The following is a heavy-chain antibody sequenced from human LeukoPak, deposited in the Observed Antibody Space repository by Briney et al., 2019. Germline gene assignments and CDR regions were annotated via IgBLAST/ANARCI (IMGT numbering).Heavy chain of an antibody. V-gene: IGHV3-11*04. CDR3: ARDRYFGDIVVVVGY. D-gene: IGHD2-15*01. CDR2: ISSSGSTI. CDR1: GFTFSDYY. Sequence: GGSLRLSCAASGFTFSDYYMGWIRQAPGKGLEWVSYISSSGSTIYYADSVKGRFTISRDNAKNSLYLQMNSLRAEDTAVYYCARDRYFGDIVVVVGYWGQGTLVTVSS. J-gene: IGHJ4*02.